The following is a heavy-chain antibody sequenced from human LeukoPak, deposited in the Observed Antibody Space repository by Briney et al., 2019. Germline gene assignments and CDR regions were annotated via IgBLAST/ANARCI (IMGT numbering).Heavy chain of an antibody. CDR1: GGSFSGYY. D-gene: IGHD3-3*01. V-gene: IGHV4-34*01. J-gene: IGHJ4*02. CDR2: INHSGST. Sequence: SETLSLTCAVYGGSFSGYYWSWTRQPPGKGLEWIGEINHSGSTNYNPSLKSRVTISVDTSKNQFSLKLSSVTAADTAVYYCASFPPSIFGVVIAYFDYWGQGTLVTVSS. CDR3: ASFPPSIFGVVIAYFDY.